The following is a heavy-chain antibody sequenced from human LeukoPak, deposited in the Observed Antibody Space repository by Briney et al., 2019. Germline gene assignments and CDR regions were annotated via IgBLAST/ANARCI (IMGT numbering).Heavy chain of an antibody. CDR3: AREPHCSDTSCYFGNAFDI. CDR2: IIPIFGTA. J-gene: IGHJ3*02. Sequence: GASVKVSCKASGGTFSSYAISWVRQAPGQGLEWMGGIIPIFGTANYAQKFQGRVTITADESTSTAYMELSSLRSEDTAVYYCAREPHCSDTSCYFGNAFDIWGQGTMVTVSS. V-gene: IGHV1-69*13. CDR1: GGTFSSYA. D-gene: IGHD2-2*01.